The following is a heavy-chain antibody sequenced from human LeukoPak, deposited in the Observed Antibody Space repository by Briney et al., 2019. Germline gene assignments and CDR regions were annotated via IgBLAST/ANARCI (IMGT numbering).Heavy chain of an antibody. J-gene: IGHJ4*02. CDR2: TSSDLNVK. CDR3: AREGYYGSGSPPSLYFDY. D-gene: IGHD3-10*01. CDR1: GFTFRNYV. Sequence: GGSLRLSCAASGFTFRNYVMHWVRQAPGKGLEWVAVTSSDLNVKLYADSVKGRFTISRDNSRSTLYLQMNSLRPEDTAIYYCAREGYYGSGSPPSLYFDYWGRGTLVTVSS. V-gene: IGHV3-30-3*01.